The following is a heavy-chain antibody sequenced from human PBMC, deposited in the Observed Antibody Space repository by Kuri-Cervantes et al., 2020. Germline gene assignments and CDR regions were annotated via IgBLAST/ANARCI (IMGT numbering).Heavy chain of an antibody. CDR1: GFTFSSYD. J-gene: IGHJ4*02. CDR2: IGTAGDT. D-gene: IGHD6-19*01. CDR3: ARRGSGWSFDY. Sequence: GESLKISCAASGFTFSSYDMHWVRQATGKGLEWVSAIGTAGDTYYPGSVKGRFTISRENAKNSLYLQMNSLRAGDTAVYYCARRGSGWSFDYWGQGTLVTVSS. V-gene: IGHV3-13*01.